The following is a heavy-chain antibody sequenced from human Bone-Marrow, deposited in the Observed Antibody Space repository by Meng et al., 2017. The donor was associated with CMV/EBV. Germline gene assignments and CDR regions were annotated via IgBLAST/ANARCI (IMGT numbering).Heavy chain of an antibody. CDR3: ARGRGYSGYDVG. V-gene: IGHV4-59*01. J-gene: IGHJ4*02. CDR2: IYYSGST. Sequence: SETLSLTCTVSGGSISSYYWSWIRQPPGKGLEWNGYIYYSGSTNYNPSLKSRVTISVDTSKNQFSLKLSSVTAADTAVYYCARGRGYSGYDVGWGQATLVTVSS. D-gene: IGHD5-12*01. CDR1: GGSISSYY.